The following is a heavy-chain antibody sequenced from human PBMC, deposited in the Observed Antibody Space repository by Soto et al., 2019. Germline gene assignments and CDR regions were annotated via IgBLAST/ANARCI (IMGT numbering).Heavy chain of an antibody. CDR2: IYSGGST. CDR1: GFTVSNNY. V-gene: IGHV3-66*01. CDR3: AAYSHKGY. Sequence: EAQLVESGGDLVQPGGSLRLSCAASGFTVSNNYMSWVRQAPGKGLEWVSLIYSGGSTYYADSAKGRFTISRDSSKNTLYLQMNSLRAEDTAMYYCAAYSHKGYWGQGTLVTVSS. J-gene: IGHJ4*02. D-gene: IGHD3-16*01.